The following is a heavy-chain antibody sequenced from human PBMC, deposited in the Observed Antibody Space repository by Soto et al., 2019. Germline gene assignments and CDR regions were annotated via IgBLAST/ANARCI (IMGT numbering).Heavy chain of an antibody. CDR1: GGSISSYF. J-gene: IGHJ6*02. CDR2: IHYSGST. D-gene: IGHD6-25*01. CDR3: ARQVSSAWPPYYYDMDV. V-gene: IGHV4-59*08. Sequence: SETLSLTCTVSGGSISSYFWSWIRQPPGRGLEWIGHIHYSGSTNYNPSLKSRVTISVDASKNQVSLKLSSVTAADTAMYFCARQVSSAWPPYYYDMDVWGQGSTVTVSS.